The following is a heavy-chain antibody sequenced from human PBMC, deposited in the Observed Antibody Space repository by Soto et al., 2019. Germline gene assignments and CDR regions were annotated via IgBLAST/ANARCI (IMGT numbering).Heavy chain of an antibody. CDR1: GYTFTSYD. J-gene: IGHJ3*02. D-gene: IGHD6-13*01. CDR3: ARSDGIALEYDI. Sequence: GASVKVSCKASGYTFTSYDIIWVRKAPGQGLEWMGWMNPKNDNTASGQRFQGRVTLTRNTSITTAYMELTSLTSEDTAVYFCARSDGIALEYDIWGQGTMVTVSS. V-gene: IGHV1-8*01. CDR2: MNPKNDNT.